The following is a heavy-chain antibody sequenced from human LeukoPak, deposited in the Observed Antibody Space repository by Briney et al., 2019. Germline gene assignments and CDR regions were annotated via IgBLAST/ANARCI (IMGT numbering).Heavy chain of an antibody. CDR2: ISASGATT. V-gene: IGHV3-23*01. CDR3: ARPLSGYPDSGPNDY. J-gene: IGHJ4*02. D-gene: IGHD5-12*01. Sequence: QAGGSLRLSCAASGFTFSSYAMSWVRQAPGKGLEWVSTISASGATTYYADSVKGQFTVSRDNSKDTLCLQMNSLRAEDTAVYYCARPLSGYPDSGPNDYWGQGTLVTVSS. CDR1: GFTFSSYA.